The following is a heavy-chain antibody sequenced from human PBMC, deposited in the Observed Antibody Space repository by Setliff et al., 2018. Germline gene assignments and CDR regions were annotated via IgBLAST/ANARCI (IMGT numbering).Heavy chain of an antibody. CDR2: MNPNSGNT. D-gene: IGHD4-17*01. CDR3: ARGLYYGDSDFDY. Sequence: GASVKVSCKASGYTFTSYDINWVRQATGQGLEWMGWMNPNSGNTGYAQKFRGRATMTRNTSISTAYTELSSLRSEDTAVYYCARGLYYGDSDFDYWGQGTLVTVSS. V-gene: IGHV1-8*02. CDR1: GYTFTSYD. J-gene: IGHJ4*02.